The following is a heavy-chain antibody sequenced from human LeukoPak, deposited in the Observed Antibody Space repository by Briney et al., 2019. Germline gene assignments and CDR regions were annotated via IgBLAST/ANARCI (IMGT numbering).Heavy chain of an antibody. Sequence: ASVKVSCKASGYTFSGYYLHWVRQAPGQGLEWMGWVNPNSGGTNSAQKFQGRVTMTRDTSISTAYMELSRLRSDDTAVYYCARANGYSYGYYYYYMGVWGKGTTVTISS. CDR1: GYTFSGYY. J-gene: IGHJ6*03. CDR3: ARANGYSYGYYYYYMGV. V-gene: IGHV1-2*02. CDR2: VNPNSGGT. D-gene: IGHD5-18*01.